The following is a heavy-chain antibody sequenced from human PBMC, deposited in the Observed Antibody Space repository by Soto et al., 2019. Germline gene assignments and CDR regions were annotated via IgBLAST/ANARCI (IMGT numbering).Heavy chain of an antibody. CDR2: INSDGSST. CDR3: AKYWYSSGRHFDY. CDR1: GLTFSSYW. D-gene: IGHD6-19*01. J-gene: IGHJ4*02. V-gene: IGHV3-74*01. Sequence: PGGSLRLSCAASGLTFSSYWMHWVRQAPGKGLVWVSRINSDGSSTSYADSVKGRFTISRDNAKNTLYLQINSLRAEDTAVYYCAKYWYSSGRHFDYWGQGTLVTVSS.